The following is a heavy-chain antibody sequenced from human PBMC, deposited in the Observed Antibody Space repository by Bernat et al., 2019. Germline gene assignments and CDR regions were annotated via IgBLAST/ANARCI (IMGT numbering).Heavy chain of an antibody. J-gene: IGHJ4*02. CDR3: ARRGGSDPHAVDS. V-gene: IGHV4-34*01. CDR2: INHSGST. D-gene: IGHD1-26*01. CDR1: GGSFSGYY. Sequence: QVQLQQWGAGLLKPSETLSLTCAVYGGSFSGYYWSWFRQPPGKGLEWIGEINHSGSTNYNPSLKSRVTISVDTSKHQLSLKLSSVTAADTAVYYCARRGGSDPHAVDSWGQGTLVTVSS.